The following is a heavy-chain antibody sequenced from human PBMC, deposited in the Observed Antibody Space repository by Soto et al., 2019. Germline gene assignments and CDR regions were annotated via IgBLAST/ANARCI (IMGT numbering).Heavy chain of an antibody. D-gene: IGHD2-2*01. CDR3: ASDSSDPDYYYYGMDV. CDR1: GFTFSSYE. Sequence: LRLSCAASGFTFSSYEMNWVRQAPGKGLEWVSYISSRGSTIYYADSVKGRFTISRDNAKNSLYLQMNSLRAEDTAVYYCASDSSDPDYYYYGMDVWGQGTTVTVSS. J-gene: IGHJ6*02. CDR2: ISSRGSTI. V-gene: IGHV3-48*03.